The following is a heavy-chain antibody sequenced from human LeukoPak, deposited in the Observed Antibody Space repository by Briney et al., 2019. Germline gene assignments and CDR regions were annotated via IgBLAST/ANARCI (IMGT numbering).Heavy chain of an antibody. D-gene: IGHD3-22*01. V-gene: IGHV3-30*18. CDR1: GFTFSSYG. CDR3: AKVYYYDSSGYYLDY. Sequence: GRSLRLSCAASGFTFSSYGMHWVRQAPGKGLEWVAVISYGGSNKYYADSVKGRFTISRDNSKNTLYLQMNSLRAEDTAVYYCAKVYYYDSSGYYLDYWGQGTLVTVSS. J-gene: IGHJ4*02. CDR2: ISYGGSNK.